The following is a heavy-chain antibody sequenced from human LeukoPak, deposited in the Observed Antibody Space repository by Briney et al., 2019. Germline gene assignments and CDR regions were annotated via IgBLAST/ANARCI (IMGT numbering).Heavy chain of an antibody. J-gene: IGHJ5*02. CDR3: ARVKVGITYWFDP. CDR2: IYSGGST. Sequence: GGSMRLSCAASGFVVNYNYMSWVRQAPGKGLEWVSVIYSGGSTYYADSVKGRFTISRDNSKNTVYLQMNSLRVEDTAVYYCARVKVGITYWFDPWGQGTLVTVSS. D-gene: IGHD1-26*01. V-gene: IGHV3-66*01. CDR1: GFVVNYNY.